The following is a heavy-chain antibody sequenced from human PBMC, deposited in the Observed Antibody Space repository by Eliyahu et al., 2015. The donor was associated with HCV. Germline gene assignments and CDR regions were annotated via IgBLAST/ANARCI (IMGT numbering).Heavy chain of an antibody. CDR2: IYSGGST. Sequence: EVQLVESGGGLIQPGGSLRLSCAASGFTVSSNYMSWVRQAPGKGLEWVSVIYSGGSTYYADSVKGRFTISRDNSKNTLYLQMNSLRAEDTAVYYCARAGEYYYYGMDVWGQGTTVTVSS. CDR3: ARAGEYYYYGMDV. J-gene: IGHJ6*02. V-gene: IGHV3-53*01. CDR1: GFTVSSNY. D-gene: IGHD3-10*01.